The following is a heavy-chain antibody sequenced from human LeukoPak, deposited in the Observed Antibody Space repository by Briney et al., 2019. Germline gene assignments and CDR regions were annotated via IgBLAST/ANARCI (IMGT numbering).Heavy chain of an antibody. D-gene: IGHD3-9*01. CDR1: GFTFSNYW. Sequence: GGSLRLSCAASGFTFSNYWMHWVRQAPGKGLVWVSRINSDGINASYADSVKGRFTISRDNAKNALNLQMNSLRAEDTAVYYCARILTGYYTIDYWGQGTLVTVSS. CDR2: INSDGINA. CDR3: ARILTGYYTIDY. V-gene: IGHV3-74*01. J-gene: IGHJ4*02.